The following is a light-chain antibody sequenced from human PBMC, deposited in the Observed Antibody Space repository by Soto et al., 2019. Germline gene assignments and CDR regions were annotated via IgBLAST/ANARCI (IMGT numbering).Light chain of an antibody. CDR1: RSNIGTNI. V-gene: IGLV1-44*01. CDR2: SYS. Sequence: QSVLTQPPSASGALGQKVTISCSGSRSNIGTNIVNWYQQLPGTAPKLLIYSYSQRPSGVPDRFSGSKSGTSASLAISGLQSEDEGDYYCAAWDDNLNGRVFGGGTQLTVL. CDR3: AAWDDNLNGRV. J-gene: IGLJ2*01.